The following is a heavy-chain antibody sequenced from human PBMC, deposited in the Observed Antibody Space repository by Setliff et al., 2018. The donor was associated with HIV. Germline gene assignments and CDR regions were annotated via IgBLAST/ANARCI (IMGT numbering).Heavy chain of an antibody. V-gene: IGHV4-61*05. J-gene: IGHJ6*03. CDR2: IYSSGST. CDR1: GGSVTSSTYY. Sequence: SETLSLTCTVSGGSVTSSTYYWGWIRQPPGKGLEWIGHIYSSGSTNFNPSLKSRVTISVDTSKNQFSLKLSSVTAADTAVYYCAKQYCGGDCYSGSYYYMDVWGKGTTVTVSS. D-gene: IGHD2-21*01. CDR3: AKQYCGGDCYSGSYYYMDV.